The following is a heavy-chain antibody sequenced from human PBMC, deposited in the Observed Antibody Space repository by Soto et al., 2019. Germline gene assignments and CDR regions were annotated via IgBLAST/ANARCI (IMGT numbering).Heavy chain of an antibody. V-gene: IGHV4-31*03. CDR3: ARGASDIGVVVAAYDNWFDP. CDR1: GGSISSGGYY. CDR2: IYYSGST. Sequence: SETLSLTCTVSGGSISSGGYYWSWIRQHPGKGLEWIGYIYYSGSTYYNPSLKSRVTISVDTSKNQFSLKLSSVTAADTAVYYCARGASDIGVVVAAYDNWFDPWGQGTLVT. D-gene: IGHD2-15*01. J-gene: IGHJ5*02.